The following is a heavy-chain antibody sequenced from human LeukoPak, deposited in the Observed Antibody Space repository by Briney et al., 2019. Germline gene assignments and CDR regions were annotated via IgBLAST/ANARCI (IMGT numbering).Heavy chain of an antibody. CDR3: AREPKSHGSSSLDY. D-gene: IGHD6-6*01. V-gene: IGHV4-61*02. CDR1: GGSISSGTYY. Sequence: PSQTLSLTCTVSGGSISSGTYYWSWIRQPAGKGLEWIGRVYDNGNINYNPSLKSRVTISVDTSKNEFSLKLNSVTAADTAVYYCAREPKSHGSSSLDYWGQGTLVTVSS. J-gene: IGHJ4*02. CDR2: VYDNGNI.